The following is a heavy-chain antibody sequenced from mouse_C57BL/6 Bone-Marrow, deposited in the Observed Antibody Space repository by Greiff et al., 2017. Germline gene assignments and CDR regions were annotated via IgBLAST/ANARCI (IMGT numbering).Heavy chain of an antibody. J-gene: IGHJ4*01. D-gene: IGHD2-2*01. CDR1: GYAFTNYL. CDR3: ARSGYGYDGPYYYAMDY. CDR2: INPGSGGT. Sequence: VKLQESGAELVRPGTSVKVSCKASGYAFTNYLIEWVKQRPGPGLEWIGVINPGSGGTNYNEKFKGKATLTADKSSSTAYMQLSSLTSEDSAVYLCARSGYGYDGPYYYAMDYWGQGTSVTVSS. V-gene: IGHV1-54*01.